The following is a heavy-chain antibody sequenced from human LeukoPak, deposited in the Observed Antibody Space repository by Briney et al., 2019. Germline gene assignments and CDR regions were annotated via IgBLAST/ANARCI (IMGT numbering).Heavy chain of an antibody. CDR1: GFTFSSYG. J-gene: IGHJ4*02. Sequence: SGGSLRLSCAASGFTFSSYGMSWVRQAPGKGLEWVANIKKDGNEKYYVDSVKGRFTISRDNAKNSLYLQMNRLRAEDTAVYYCARVSSYGSGSYYNPWIDYWGQGTLVTVSS. CDR3: ARVSSYGSGSYYNPWIDY. D-gene: IGHD3-10*01. V-gene: IGHV3-7*01. CDR2: IKKDGNEK.